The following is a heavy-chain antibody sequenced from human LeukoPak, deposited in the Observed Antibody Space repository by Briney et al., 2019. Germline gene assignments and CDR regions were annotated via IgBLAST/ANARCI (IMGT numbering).Heavy chain of an antibody. Sequence: GGSLRLSCAASGFTFSSYWMSWVRQAPGKGLEWVSAISGSGGSTYYADSVKGRFTISRDNSKNTLYLQMNSLRAEDTAVYYCAKVGYYDSSGYFDYWGQGTLVTVSS. CDR1: GFTFSSYW. CDR3: AKVGYYDSSGYFDY. CDR2: ISGSGGST. J-gene: IGHJ4*02. V-gene: IGHV3-23*01. D-gene: IGHD3-22*01.